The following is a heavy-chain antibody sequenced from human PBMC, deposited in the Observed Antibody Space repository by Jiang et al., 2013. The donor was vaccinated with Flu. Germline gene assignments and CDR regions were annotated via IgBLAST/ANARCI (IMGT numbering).Heavy chain of an antibody. J-gene: IGHJ6*02. CDR1: GYTFIDYY. V-gene: IGHV1-46*01. CDR2: INPSGGST. D-gene: IGHD6-6*01. CDR3: ARGVLSYTRSSLRARRDYYYGMDV. Sequence: QSGAEVKKPGASVKVSCKASGYTFIDYYMHWVRQAPRQGPEWMGIINPSGGSTTYAQKFQGRVTVTRDTSTSTVYMELSSLRSEDTAVYYCARGVLSYTRSSLRARRDYYYGMDVWGQG.